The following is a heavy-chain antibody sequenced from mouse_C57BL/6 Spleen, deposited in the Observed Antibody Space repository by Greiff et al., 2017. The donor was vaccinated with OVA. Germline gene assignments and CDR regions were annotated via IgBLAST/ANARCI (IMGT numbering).Heavy chain of an antibody. J-gene: IGHJ1*03. V-gene: IGHV1-80*01. Sequence: QVQLQQSGAELVKPGASVKISCKASGYAFSSYWMNWVKQRPGKGLEWIGQIYPGDGDTNYNGKFKGKATLTADKSSSTAYMQLSSLTSEDSAVYFCARGFGSRYWYFDVWGTGTTVTVSS. D-gene: IGHD1-1*01. CDR1: GYAFSSYW. CDR3: ARGFGSRYWYFDV. CDR2: IYPGDGDT.